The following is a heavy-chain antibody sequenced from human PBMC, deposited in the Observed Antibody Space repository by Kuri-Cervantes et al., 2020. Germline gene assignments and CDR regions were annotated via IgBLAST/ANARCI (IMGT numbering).Heavy chain of an antibody. V-gene: IGHV4-38-2*02. CDR2: IYHSGST. D-gene: IGHD3-3*01. CDR1: GYSISSGYY. J-gene: IGHJ3*02. Sequence: SETLSLTCTVSGYSISSGYYWGWIRQPPGKGLEWIGSIYHSGSTYYNPSLKSRVTISVGTSKNQFSLKLSSVTAADTAVYYCARSFSTGHITRRDAFDIWGQGTMVTVSS. CDR3: ARSFSTGHITRRDAFDI.